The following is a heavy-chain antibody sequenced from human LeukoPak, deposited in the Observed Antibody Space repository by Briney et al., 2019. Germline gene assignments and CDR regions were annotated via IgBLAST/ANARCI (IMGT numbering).Heavy chain of an antibody. CDR1: GSSFTSYW. J-gene: IGHJ4*02. V-gene: IGHV5-51*01. CDR3: ARRRDLYSGSYYPFDY. D-gene: IGHD1-26*01. CDR2: IYPGDSDT. Sequence: GESLKISCKGSGSSFTSYWIGWVRQMPGKGLEWMGIIYPGDSDTRYSPSFQGQVTISADKSISTAYLQWSSLKASDTAMYYCARRRDLYSGSYYPFDYWGQGTLVTVSS.